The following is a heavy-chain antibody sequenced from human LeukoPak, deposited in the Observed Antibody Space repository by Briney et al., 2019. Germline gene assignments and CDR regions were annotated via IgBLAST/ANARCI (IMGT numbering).Heavy chain of an antibody. CDR2: VWYDGSNI. CDR3: ARGGYSGTYYLDY. J-gene: IGHJ4*02. Sequence: QAGGSLRLSCAASGFTFSSYAMHWVRQAPGKGLEWVAVVWYDGSNIHYVDSVKGRFTISRDNSKSTLYLQMNSLTAEDTAVYYCARGGYSGTYYLDYWGQGALVTVSS. D-gene: IGHD1-26*01. V-gene: IGHV3-33*08. CDR1: GFTFSSYA.